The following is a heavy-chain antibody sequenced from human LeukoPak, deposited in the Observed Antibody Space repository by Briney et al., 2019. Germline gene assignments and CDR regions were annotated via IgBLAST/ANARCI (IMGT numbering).Heavy chain of an antibody. J-gene: IGHJ4*02. Sequence: ASETLSLTCAVYGGSFSGYYWSWIRQPPGKGLEWIGEINHSGSTNYNPSLKSRVTISVDTSKNQFSLKLSSVTAADTAVYYCARGPRGSGPRGFDYWGQGTLVTVSS. CDR3: ARGPRGSGPRGFDY. D-gene: IGHD6-25*01. CDR1: GGSFSGYY. V-gene: IGHV4-34*01. CDR2: INHSGST.